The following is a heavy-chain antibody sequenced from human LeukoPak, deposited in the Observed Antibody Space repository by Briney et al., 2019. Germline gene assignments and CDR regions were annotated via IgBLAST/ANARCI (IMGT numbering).Heavy chain of an antibody. CDR3: TRANDFWSGYSYYFDY. J-gene: IGHJ4*02. V-gene: IGHV3-7*01. Sequence: GGSLRLSCEVSGFTFSSHWMSWVRQAPGKGLEWVANIKQDGGEKHYVDSVKGRFTISRDNAKNSLYLQMNSLRAEDTAVYYCTRANDFWSGYSYYFDYWGQGTLVTVSS. CDR1: GFTFSSHW. D-gene: IGHD3-3*01. CDR2: IKQDGGEK.